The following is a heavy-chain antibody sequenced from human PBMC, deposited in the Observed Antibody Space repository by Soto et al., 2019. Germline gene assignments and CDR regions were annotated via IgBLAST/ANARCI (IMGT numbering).Heavy chain of an antibody. V-gene: IGHV3-7*04. Sequence: GGSLRLSCAASGFTFGSYWMSWVRQAPGKGLEWVANIKQDGSEKYYVDSVKGRFTISRDNAKNSLYLQMNSLRAEDTAVYYCARAGLGYCSGGSCYAAYYYYGMDVWGQGTTATVSS. D-gene: IGHD2-15*01. CDR3: ARAGLGYCSGGSCYAAYYYYGMDV. J-gene: IGHJ6*02. CDR2: IKQDGSEK. CDR1: GFTFGSYW.